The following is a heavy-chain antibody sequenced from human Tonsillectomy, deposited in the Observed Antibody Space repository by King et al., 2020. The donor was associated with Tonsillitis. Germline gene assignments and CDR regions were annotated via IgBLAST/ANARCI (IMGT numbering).Heavy chain of an antibody. CDR1: GFTFSDYY. J-gene: IGHJ3*02. CDR2: ISSSSTYT. CDR3: ARDTSSGSYITFDN. Sequence: VQLVESGGGLVKPGGSLRLSCAASGFTFSDYYMSWIRQAPGKGLEWVSYISSSSTYTTYADSLKGRFTISRDNAKNSLYLEMNSLRAEDTAVYYCARDTSSGSYITFDNWGQGTVVTVSS. D-gene: IGHD1-26*01. V-gene: IGHV3-11*05.